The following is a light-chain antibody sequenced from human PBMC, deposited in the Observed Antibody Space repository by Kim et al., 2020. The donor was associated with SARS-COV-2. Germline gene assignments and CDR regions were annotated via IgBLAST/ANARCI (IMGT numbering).Light chain of an antibody. CDR3: ATWDDSLNIWV. V-gene: IGLV1-44*01. CDR2: GSN. CDR1: KSHIGSYP. J-gene: IGLJ3*02. Sequence: QSVLTQPPSASGTPGQRVTISCSGSKSHIGSYPVNWYRQLPGTAPKLLIFGSNQRPSGVPDRFSGSKSGTSASLAISGLQSEDEADYYCATWDDSLNIWVFGGGTQLTVL.